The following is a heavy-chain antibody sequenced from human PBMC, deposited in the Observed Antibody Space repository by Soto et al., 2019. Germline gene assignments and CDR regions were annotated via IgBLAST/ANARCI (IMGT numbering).Heavy chain of an antibody. J-gene: IGHJ5*02. Sequence: GASVKVSCKASGYTFTSYGISWVRQAPGQGLEWMGWISAYNGNTNYAQKLQGRVTMTTDTSTSTAYMELRSLRSDDTAVYYCARDQIVVVPAAIGGGTWFDPWGQGTLVTVSS. V-gene: IGHV1-18*04. CDR2: ISAYNGNT. CDR1: GYTFTSYG. D-gene: IGHD2-2*01. CDR3: ARDQIVVVPAAIGGGTWFDP.